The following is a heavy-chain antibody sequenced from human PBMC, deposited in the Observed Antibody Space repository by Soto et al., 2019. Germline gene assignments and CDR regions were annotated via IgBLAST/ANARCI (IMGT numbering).Heavy chain of an antibody. CDR2: IWYDGSNK. V-gene: IGHV3-33*01. Sequence: QVQLVESGGGVVQPGRSLRLSCVASGFTFSSYGMHWVRQAPGKGLEWVAVIWYDGSNKYYADSVKGRFTISRDNSKNTRYLQMNSLRAEDTAVYYCARDNVGLASFDYWGQGTLVTVSS. CDR1: GFTFSSYG. D-gene: IGHD1-26*01. J-gene: IGHJ4*02. CDR3: ARDNVGLASFDY.